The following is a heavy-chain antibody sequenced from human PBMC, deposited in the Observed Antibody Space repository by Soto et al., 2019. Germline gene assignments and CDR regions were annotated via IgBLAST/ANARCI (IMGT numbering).Heavy chain of an antibody. CDR1: GGSISSSSYY. CDR2: IYYSGST. CDR3: ARRARIAVAGTLYFDY. V-gene: IGHV4-39*01. J-gene: IGHJ4*02. D-gene: IGHD6-19*01. Sequence: SETLSLTCTVSGGSISSSSYYWGWIRQPPGKGLEWIGSIYYSGSTYYNPSLKSRVTISVDTSKNQFSMKLSSVTAADSAVYYCARRARIAVAGTLYFDYWGQGTLVTVSS.